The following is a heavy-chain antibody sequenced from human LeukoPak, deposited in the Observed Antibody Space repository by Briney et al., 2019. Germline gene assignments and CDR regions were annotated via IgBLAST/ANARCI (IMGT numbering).Heavy chain of an antibody. D-gene: IGHD6-13*01. CDR1: GGSISSYY. V-gene: IGHV4-59*12. J-gene: IGHJ3*02. CDR2: IYYSGST. Sequence: SETLSLTCTVSGGSISSYYWSWIRQPPGKGLEWIGYIYYSGSTNYNPSLKSRVTISVDRSKNQFSLKLSSVTAADTAVYYCARGDSSSWYGDAFDIWGQGTMVTVSS. CDR3: ARGDSSSWYGDAFDI.